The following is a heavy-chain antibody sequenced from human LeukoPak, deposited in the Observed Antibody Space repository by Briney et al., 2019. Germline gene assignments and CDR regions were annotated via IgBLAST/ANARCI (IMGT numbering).Heavy chain of an antibody. CDR1: GYAFTGHY. J-gene: IGHJ3*02. D-gene: IGHD2-15*01. CDR2: ISSNSGDT. V-gene: IGHV1-2*02. CDR3: ARVGLGKDTAFDI. Sequence: VASVRVSCKTSGYAFTGHYIHWVRQAPGQGLEWLGWISSNSGDTKYEEKFQGRVTMTRDTSITTVYMDLTRLTSDDAAVYYCARVGLGKDTAFDIWGQGTMVTVSS.